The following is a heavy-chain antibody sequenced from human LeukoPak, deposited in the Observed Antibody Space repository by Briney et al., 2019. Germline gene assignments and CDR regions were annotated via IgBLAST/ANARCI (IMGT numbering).Heavy chain of an antibody. CDR1: GFTFSSYA. V-gene: IGHV3-30-3*01. CDR2: ISYDGSNK. Sequence: GGSLRLSCAASGFTFSSYAMHWVRQAPGKGLEWVAVISYDGSNKYYADSVKGRFTISRDNSKNTLYLQMNSLRAEDTAVYYCARMRGSSSFDYWGQGTLVTVSS. CDR3: ARMRGSSSFDY. J-gene: IGHJ4*02. D-gene: IGHD6-13*01.